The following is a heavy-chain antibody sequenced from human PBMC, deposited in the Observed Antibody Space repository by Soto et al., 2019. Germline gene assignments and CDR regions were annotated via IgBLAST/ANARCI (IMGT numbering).Heavy chain of an antibody. Sequence: SETLSLTCTVPGGAISTYYWTWIRQPAGKGLEWIGRIYSSGSTKYNPSLQSRVTMSLDTSNNQFSLRLTSVTAADTAVYYCARGQRFSDWFDPWGQGTLVTISS. V-gene: IGHV4-4*07. J-gene: IGHJ5*02. CDR1: GGAISTYY. D-gene: IGHD3-3*01. CDR3: ARGQRFSDWFDP. CDR2: IYSSGST.